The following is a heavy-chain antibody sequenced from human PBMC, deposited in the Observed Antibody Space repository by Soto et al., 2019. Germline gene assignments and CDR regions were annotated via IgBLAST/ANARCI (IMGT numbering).Heavy chain of an antibody. CDR2: IYNDGRNK. D-gene: IGHD3-22*01. J-gene: IGHJ4*02. V-gene: IGHV3-33*01. Sequence: QVHLVESGGGVVQPGRSLRLSCVASGFTFSSYGMNWVRQAPGKGLEWVSIIYNDGRNKYYADSVEGRFTVSRDNSKNTLYLQMDSLRAEDTAVYYCARDYFDSGRHYYSAFGNWGQGTLVTVSS. CDR3: ARDYFDSGRHYYSAFGN. CDR1: GFTFSSYG.